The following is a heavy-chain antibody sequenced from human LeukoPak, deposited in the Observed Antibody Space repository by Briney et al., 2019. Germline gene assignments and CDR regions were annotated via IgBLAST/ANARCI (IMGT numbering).Heavy chain of an antibody. CDR2: IGTAGDT. D-gene: IGHD2-21*01. V-gene: IGHV3-13*01. J-gene: IGHJ3*02. Sequence: GGSLRLSCAACGFTFSSYDMHWVRQATGKGLEWVAAIGTAGDTYYPGSVKGRFTISRENAKNSLYLQMNSLRAGDTAVYYCARALNVGGAHDAFDIWGQGTMVTVSS. CDR3: ARALNVGGAHDAFDI. CDR1: GFTFSSYD.